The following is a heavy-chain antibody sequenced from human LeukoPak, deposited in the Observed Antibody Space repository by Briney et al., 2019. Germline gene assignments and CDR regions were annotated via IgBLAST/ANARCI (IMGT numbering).Heavy chain of an antibody. CDR1: GFTFSSYS. J-gene: IGHJ5*02. Sequence: GGSLRLSCAASGFTFSSYSMNWVRQAPGKGLEWVSSISSSRSYIYYADSVKGRFTISRDNDKNSLYLQMNSLRAEDTAVYYCARNPAPWEQQLGKFWFDPWGQGTLVTVSS. CDR3: ARNPAPWEQQLGKFWFDP. V-gene: IGHV3-21*01. CDR2: ISSSRSYI. D-gene: IGHD6-13*01.